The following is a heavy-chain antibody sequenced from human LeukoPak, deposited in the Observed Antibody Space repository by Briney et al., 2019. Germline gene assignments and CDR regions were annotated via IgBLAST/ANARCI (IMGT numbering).Heavy chain of an antibody. D-gene: IGHD5-18*01. CDR3: ARSLRAGYGLLDY. CDR1: GFTFSSYA. Sequence: GGSLRLSCTVSGFTFSSYAMYWVRQAPGKGLEYVSAISSNGGNTYYANSVKGRFTISRGNSKNTLYLQMGSLRDEDMAVYYCARSLRAGYGLLDYWGQGTQVAVSS. V-gene: IGHV3-64*01. J-gene: IGHJ4*02. CDR2: ISSNGGNT.